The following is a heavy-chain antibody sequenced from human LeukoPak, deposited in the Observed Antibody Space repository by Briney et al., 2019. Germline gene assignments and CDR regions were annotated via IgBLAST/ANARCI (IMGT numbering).Heavy chain of an antibody. D-gene: IGHD3-16*02. CDR2: IIPIFGTA. CDR3: ARDPIMITFGGVIVRRNYFDY. Sequence: ASVKVSCKASGGTFSSYAISWVRQAPGQGLEWMGGIIPIFGTANYAQKFQGRVTITTDESTSTAYMELSSLRSEDTAVYYCARDPIMITFGGVIVRRNYFDYWGQGTLVTLSS. J-gene: IGHJ4*02. V-gene: IGHV1-69*05. CDR1: GGTFSSYA.